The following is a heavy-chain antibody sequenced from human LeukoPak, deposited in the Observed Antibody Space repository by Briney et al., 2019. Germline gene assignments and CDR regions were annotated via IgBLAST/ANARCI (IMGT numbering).Heavy chain of an antibody. CDR3: ARTPPPTIVGAHYFDY. V-gene: IGHV1-18*01. CDR1: GYTFTSYG. Sequence: ASVKVSCKASGYTFTSYGISWVRQAPGQGLEWMGWISTYNGYTNYAQNLQGRVTMTTDTSASTVYLQLRSLRSDDTAVYYCARTPPPTIVGAHYFDYWGQGTLVTVSS. CDR2: ISTYNGYT. D-gene: IGHD1-26*01. J-gene: IGHJ4*02.